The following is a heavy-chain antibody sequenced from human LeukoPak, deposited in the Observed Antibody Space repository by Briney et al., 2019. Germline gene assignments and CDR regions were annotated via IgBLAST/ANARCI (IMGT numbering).Heavy chain of an antibody. D-gene: IGHD3-9*01. Sequence: PGGSLRLSCAASGFTFSSYAMHWVRQAPGKGLKWVAVISYDGSNKYYADSVKGRFTISRDNAKNSLSLQMNSLRAADTAVYYCARGHSDWFAFFDYWGQGALVTVSS. CDR2: ISYDGSNK. V-gene: IGHV3-30*04. J-gene: IGHJ4*02. CDR3: ARGHSDWFAFFDY. CDR1: GFTFSSYA.